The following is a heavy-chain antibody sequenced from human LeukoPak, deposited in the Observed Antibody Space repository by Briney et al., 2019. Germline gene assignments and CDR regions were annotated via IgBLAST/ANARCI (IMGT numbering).Heavy chain of an antibody. CDR1: GGSISSSSYY. D-gene: IGHD3-10*01. Sequence: KPSETLSLTCTVSGGSISSSSYYWGWIRQPPGKGLEWIGSIYYSGSTYYNPSLKSRVTISVDTSKNRFSLKLSSVTAADTAVYYCAGGARSYYFDSSGYGMDVWGQGTTVTVSS. CDR3: AGGARSYYFDSSGYGMDV. V-gene: IGHV4-39*01. J-gene: IGHJ6*02. CDR2: IYYSGST.